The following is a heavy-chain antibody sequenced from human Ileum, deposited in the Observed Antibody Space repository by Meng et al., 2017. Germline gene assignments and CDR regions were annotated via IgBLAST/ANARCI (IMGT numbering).Heavy chain of an antibody. CDR1: GFTSSDYY. CDR3: ARDRAYRYYDSSGYYYGNDAFDI. CDR2: ISSSGSTI. V-gene: IGHV3-11*04. D-gene: IGHD3-22*01. Sequence: GESLKISCAASGFTSSDYYMSWIRQAPGKGLEWVSYISSSGSTIYYADSVKGRFTISRDNAKNSLYLQMNSLRAEDTAVYYCARDRAYRYYDSSGYYYGNDAFDIWGQGTMVTVSS. J-gene: IGHJ3*02.